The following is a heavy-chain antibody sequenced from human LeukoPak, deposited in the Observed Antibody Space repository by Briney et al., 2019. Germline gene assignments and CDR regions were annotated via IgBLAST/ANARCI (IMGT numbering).Heavy chain of an antibody. V-gene: IGHV4-39*01. CDR1: GGSISSSSYY. CDR2: IYYSGST. Sequence: SETLSLTCTVSGGSISSSSYYWGWIRQPPGKGLEWIGSIYYSGSTYYNPSLKSRVTISVDTSKNQFSLKLSSVTAADTAVYYCASTSSGYYLTNFDYWGQGTLVTVSS. CDR3: ASTSSGYYLTNFDY. D-gene: IGHD3-22*01. J-gene: IGHJ4*02.